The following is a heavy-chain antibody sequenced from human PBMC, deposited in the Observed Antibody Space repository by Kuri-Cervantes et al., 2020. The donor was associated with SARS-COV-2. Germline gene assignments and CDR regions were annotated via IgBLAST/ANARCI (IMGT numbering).Heavy chain of an antibody. D-gene: IGHD6-19*01. Sequence: GESLKISCTGFGFIFGDYAMSWFRQAPGKGLEWVGIIRSNVYGGTTENAASVRGRFTISRDDSEGIAYLQMNSLKTEDTAVYYCTRDDSSGWFSNRSDYWGQGTLVTVSS. CDR1: GFIFGDYA. CDR2: IRSNVYGGTT. CDR3: TRDDSSGWFSNRSDY. J-gene: IGHJ4*02. V-gene: IGHV3-49*03.